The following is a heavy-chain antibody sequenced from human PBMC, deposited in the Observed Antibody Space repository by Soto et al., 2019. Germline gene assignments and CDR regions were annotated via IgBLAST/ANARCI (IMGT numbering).Heavy chain of an antibody. D-gene: IGHD1-26*01. CDR2: ISYDGTNK. CDR1: GFTFRSYA. V-gene: IGHV3-30-3*01. J-gene: IGHJ4*02. Sequence: QVQLVESGGGVVQPGRSLRLSCAASGFTFRSYAMHWVRQAPGKGLEWVAVISYDGTNKYYADSVKGRFTISRDNSKNTLYLQMNSLRAEDTAVYFCARVDWAVGATTPSGFDYWGQGTLVTVSS. CDR3: ARVDWAVGATTPSGFDY.